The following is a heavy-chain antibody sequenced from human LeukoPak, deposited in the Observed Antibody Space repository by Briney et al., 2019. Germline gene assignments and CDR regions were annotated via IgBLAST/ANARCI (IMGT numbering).Heavy chain of an antibody. Sequence: SETLSLTCTVSGGSISDFYWSWIRQPPGKGLEWIGSIYYSGSTYYNPSLKSRVTISVDTSKNQFSLKLSSVTAADTAVYYCARRGIAALDYWGQGTLVTVSS. V-gene: IGHV4-39*01. D-gene: IGHD6-13*01. CDR2: IYYSGST. CDR3: ARRGIAALDY. CDR1: GGSISDFY. J-gene: IGHJ4*02.